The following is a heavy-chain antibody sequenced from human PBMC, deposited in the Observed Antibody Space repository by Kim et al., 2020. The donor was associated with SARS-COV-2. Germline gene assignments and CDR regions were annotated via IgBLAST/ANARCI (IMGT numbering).Heavy chain of an antibody. V-gene: IGHV4-39*01. Sequence: TPSLKIRVTISVDTSKSQFSLKLSSVTAADTAVYFCARRIAVAGHWYFDLWGRGTLVTVSS. CDR3: ARRIAVAGHWYFDL. D-gene: IGHD6-19*01. J-gene: IGHJ2*01.